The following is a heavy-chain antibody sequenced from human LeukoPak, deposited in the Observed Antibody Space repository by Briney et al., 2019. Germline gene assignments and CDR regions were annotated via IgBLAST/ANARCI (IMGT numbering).Heavy chain of an antibody. V-gene: IGHV4-34*01. Sequence: SETLSLTCAVYGGSFSGYYWSWIRQPPGKGLEWIGEINHSGSTNYNPSLKSRVTISVDTSKNQFSLKLSSVTAADTAVNYCARGNDSSGNDYWGQGTLVTVSS. J-gene: IGHJ4*02. D-gene: IGHD3-22*01. CDR1: GGSFSGYY. CDR3: ARGNDSSGNDY. CDR2: INHSGST.